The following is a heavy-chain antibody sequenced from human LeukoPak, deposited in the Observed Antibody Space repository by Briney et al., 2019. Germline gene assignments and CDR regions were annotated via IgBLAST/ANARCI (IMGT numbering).Heavy chain of an antibody. J-gene: IGHJ6*03. V-gene: IGHV1-8*03. CDR2: MNPNSGNT. CDR1: GYTFTSYD. Sequence: ASVKVSCKASGYTFTSYDINWVRQATGQGLEWMGWMNPNSGNTGYAQKFQGRVTFTRSTSTTTAYMELSSLRSEDTAVYYCARAVSGGWSYYYSYYMDVWGKGTTVTVSS. CDR3: ARAVSGGWSYYYSYYMDV. D-gene: IGHD6-19*01.